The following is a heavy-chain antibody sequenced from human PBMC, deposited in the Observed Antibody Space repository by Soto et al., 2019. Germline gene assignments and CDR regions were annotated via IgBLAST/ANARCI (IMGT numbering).Heavy chain of an antibody. J-gene: IGHJ4*02. CDR2: ISGSGDTT. D-gene: IGHD1-26*01. V-gene: IGHV3-23*01. CDR3: AKEQWEFLH. Sequence: GGSLRLSCAASGFTFSSYALSWVRQTPGKGLEWVSAISGSGDTTYYADSVKGRFTISRDNSKNTLYLQMNSLRAEDTAVYYCAKEQWEFLHWGQGSLVTVSS. CDR1: GFTFSSYA.